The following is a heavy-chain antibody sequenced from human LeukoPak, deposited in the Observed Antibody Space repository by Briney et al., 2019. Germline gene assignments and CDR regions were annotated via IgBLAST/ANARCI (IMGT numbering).Heavy chain of an antibody. CDR1: GYTFTGYY. Sequence: ASVKVSCKASGYTFTGYYMHWVRQAPGQGLAWMGWINPNSGGTNYAQKFQGRVTMTRDTSISTAYMELSRLRSDDTAVYYCAREDTVTSPFDYWGQGTLVTVSS. CDR2: INPNSGGT. J-gene: IGHJ4*02. CDR3: AREDTVTSPFDY. D-gene: IGHD4-17*01. V-gene: IGHV1-2*02.